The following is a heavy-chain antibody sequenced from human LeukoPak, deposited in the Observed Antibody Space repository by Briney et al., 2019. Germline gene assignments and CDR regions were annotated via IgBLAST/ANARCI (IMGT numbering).Heavy chain of an antibody. CDR2: IIPIFGTA. D-gene: IGHD2-15*01. CDR3: ARARVQLLPAYYYYMDV. Sequence: ASVKVSCKASGGTFSSYAISWVRQAPGQGLEWMGGIIPIFGTANYAQKFQGRVTITADESTSTAYMELSSLRSEDTAVYYCARARVQLLPAYYYYMDVWGKGTTVTVSS. CDR1: GGTFSSYA. J-gene: IGHJ6*03. V-gene: IGHV1-69*13.